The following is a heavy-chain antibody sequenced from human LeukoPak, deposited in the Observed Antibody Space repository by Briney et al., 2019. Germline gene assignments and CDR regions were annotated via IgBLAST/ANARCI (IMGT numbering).Heavy chain of an antibody. J-gene: IGHJ5*02. D-gene: IGHD6-13*01. CDR2: INWNGGST. V-gene: IGHV3-20*04. Sequence: GGSLRLSCAASGFTFDDYGMSWVRQAPGKGLEWVSGINWNGGSTGYADSVKGRFTISRDNAKNSLYLQMNSLRAEDTALYYCARDLGDSSSWYDSWFDPWGQGTLVTVSS. CDR1: GFTFDDYG. CDR3: ARDLGDSSSWYDSWFDP.